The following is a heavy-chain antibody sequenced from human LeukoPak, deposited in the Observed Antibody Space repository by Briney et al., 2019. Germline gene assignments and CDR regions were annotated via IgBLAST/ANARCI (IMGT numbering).Heavy chain of an antibody. CDR3: ARDRDGSGWSGGVDY. CDR2: ISSYNGNT. Sequence: GASVKVSCKASGYTFTSYYMHWVRQAPGQGLEWMGWISSYNGNTNYAQKLQGRVTMTTDTSTTTAYMELRSLRSDDTAVYYCARDRDGSGWSGGVDYWGQGTLVTVSS. D-gene: IGHD6-19*01. CDR1: GYTFTSYY. V-gene: IGHV1-18*04. J-gene: IGHJ4*02.